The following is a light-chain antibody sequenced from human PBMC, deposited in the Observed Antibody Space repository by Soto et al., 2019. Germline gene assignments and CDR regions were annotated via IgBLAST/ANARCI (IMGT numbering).Light chain of an antibody. CDR2: EVS. CDR1: SSDVGGYNY. J-gene: IGLJ1*01. Sequence: QSVLTQPASVSGSPGQSITISCTGTSSDVGGYNYVSWYQQHPGKAPKLMIYEVSNRPSGVSNRFSGSKSGNTASLTISGLQAEDEADYYCSSYTSSSTRNYAFGNGTKVTVL. CDR3: SSYTSSSTRNYA. V-gene: IGLV2-14*01.